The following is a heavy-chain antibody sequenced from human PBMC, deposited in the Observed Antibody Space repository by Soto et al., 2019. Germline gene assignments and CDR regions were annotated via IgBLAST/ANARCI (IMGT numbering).Heavy chain of an antibody. D-gene: IGHD2-2*01. V-gene: IGHV1-69*13. CDR3: ASPWCSSTSCPPYDYGMDV. CDR2: IIPIFGTA. Sequence: SVKVSCKASGGTFSSYAISWVRQAPGQGLEWMGGIIPIFGTANYAQKFQGRVTITADESTSTAYMELSSLRSEDTAVYYCASPWCSSTSCPPYDYGMDVGGQGTTVTVSS. J-gene: IGHJ6*01. CDR1: GGTFSSYA.